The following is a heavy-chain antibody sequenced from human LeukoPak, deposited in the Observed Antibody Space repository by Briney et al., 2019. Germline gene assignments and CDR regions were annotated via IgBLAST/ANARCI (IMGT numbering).Heavy chain of an antibody. CDR1: GDSITRGTYY. V-gene: IGHV4-61*02. Sequence: SETLSLTCTVSGDSITRGTYYWNWIRQPAGKGLEWIGRIHTSSRVNYNPSLKSRVTISIDTSKNLVSPRLTSVTAADAAVYYCARDRGNGDYGDYFDSWGQGTLVSVSS. CDR3: ARDRGNGDYGDYFDS. D-gene: IGHD4-17*01. CDR2: IHTSSRV. J-gene: IGHJ4*02.